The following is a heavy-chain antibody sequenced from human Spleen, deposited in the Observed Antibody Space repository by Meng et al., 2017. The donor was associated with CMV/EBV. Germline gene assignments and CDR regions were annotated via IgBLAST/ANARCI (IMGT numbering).Heavy chain of an antibody. V-gene: IGHV3-21*01. Sequence: SVYSMQWGRQAPGKGLDWVSIISESGLYTYYADSVQGRFTISRDNAKKSLYLHLSSLRAEDTATYYCARGWRGDFWSGYLRTLDYWGQGTLVTVSS. CDR2: ISESGLYT. D-gene: IGHD3-3*01. CDR3: ARGWRGDFWSGYLRTLDY. J-gene: IGHJ4*02. CDR1: SVYS.